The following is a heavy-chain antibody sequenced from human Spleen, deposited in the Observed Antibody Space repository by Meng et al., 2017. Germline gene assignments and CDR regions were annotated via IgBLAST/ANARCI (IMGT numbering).Heavy chain of an antibody. CDR3: AREGSYAGRMMRSYYFDY. Sequence: SETLSLTCTVSGGSISSGGYHWSWIRQHPGKGLEWIGYIYYSGSTYYNPSLKSLVTMSVDKSKNQFSLKVSSVTAADTAMYYCAREGSYAGRMMRSYYFDYWGQRILVTVSS. CDR2: IYYSGST. CDR1: GGSISSGGYH. V-gene: IGHV4-31*01. D-gene: IGHD3-10*01. J-gene: IGHJ4*02.